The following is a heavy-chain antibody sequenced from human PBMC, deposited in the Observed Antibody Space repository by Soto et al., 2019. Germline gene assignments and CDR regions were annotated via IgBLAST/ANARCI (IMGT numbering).Heavy chain of an antibody. CDR3: ARGYYDSSGYYPPFDY. D-gene: IGHD3-22*01. Sequence: ASVKVSCKASGGTFSSYAISWVRQAPGQGLEWMGGIIPIFGTANYAQKFQGRVTITADESTSTAYMELSSLRSEDTAVYYCARGYYDSSGYYPPFDYWGQGTLGTVSS. CDR2: IIPIFGTA. J-gene: IGHJ4*02. CDR1: GGTFSSYA. V-gene: IGHV1-69*13.